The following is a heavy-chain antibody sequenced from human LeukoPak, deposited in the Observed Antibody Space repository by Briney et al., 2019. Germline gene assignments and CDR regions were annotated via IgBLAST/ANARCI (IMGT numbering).Heavy chain of an antibody. V-gene: IGHV3-30*03. D-gene: IGHD4-23*01. CDR3: ASGYSSDYGGNTY. CDR2: ISHDGSSK. J-gene: IGHJ4*02. CDR1: GFTFSSFG. Sequence: PGRSLRLSCAASGFTFSSFGMHWVRQAPGKGLEWVAGISHDGSSKYYADSVKGRFTISRDNSKNTLYLQMNSLRAEDTAVYYCASGYSSDYGGNTYWGQGTLVTVSS.